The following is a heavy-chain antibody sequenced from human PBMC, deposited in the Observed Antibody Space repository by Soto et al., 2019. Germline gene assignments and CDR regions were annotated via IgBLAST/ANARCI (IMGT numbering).Heavy chain of an antibody. CDR2: ISNRGDT. CDR1: GFIVSDTY. Sequence: PGGSLRLSCTASGFIVSDTYVNWVRQAPGKGLEWVSVISNRGDTHYADSVRGRFSLSRDISDNTLHLQMNNLRVEDTAVYYCAREPRYCRGGSCSITRDVYEMWGQGTMVTVTS. D-gene: IGHD2-15*01. J-gene: IGHJ3*02. V-gene: IGHV3-66*01. CDR3: AREPRYCRGGSCSITRDVYEM.